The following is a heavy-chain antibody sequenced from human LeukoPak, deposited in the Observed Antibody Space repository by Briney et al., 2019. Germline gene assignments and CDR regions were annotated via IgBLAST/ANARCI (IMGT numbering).Heavy chain of an antibody. J-gene: IGHJ4*02. CDR3: ARDPRDTAMDLFDY. V-gene: IGHV1-18*01. D-gene: IGHD5-18*01. Sequence: ASVKVSCKASGYAFTSYGISWVRQAPGQGLEWMGWISAYNGNTNYAQKLQGRVTMTTDTSTSTAYMELRSLRSDDTAVYYCARDPRDTAMDLFDYWGQGTLVTVSS. CDR1: GYAFTSYG. CDR2: ISAYNGNT.